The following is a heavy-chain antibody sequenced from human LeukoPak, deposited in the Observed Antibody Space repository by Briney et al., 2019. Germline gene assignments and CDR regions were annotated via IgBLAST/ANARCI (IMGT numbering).Heavy chain of an antibody. V-gene: IGHV3-30*04. J-gene: IGHJ4*02. Sequence: HPGGSLRLSCAASGFTFSSYAMHWVRQAPGKGLEWVAVISYDGSNKYYADSVKGRFTISRDNSKNTLYLQMNSLRPEDTAVYYCARVRSRLGKSLDYWGQGTLVTVSS. CDR3: ARVRSRLGKSLDY. CDR2: ISYDGSNK. CDR1: GFTFSSYA. D-gene: IGHD7-27*01.